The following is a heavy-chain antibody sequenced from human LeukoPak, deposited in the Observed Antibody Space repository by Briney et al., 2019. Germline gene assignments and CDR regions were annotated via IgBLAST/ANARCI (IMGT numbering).Heavy chain of an antibody. CDR3: ARAITNYGYIFDY. D-gene: IGHD5-18*01. V-gene: IGHV3-21*01. CDR2: IDSNSNFM. Sequence: GGSLRLSCAASGFTFGLYSMTWVRQAPGKGLEWVSLIDSNSNFMNYADSVKGRFTISRDNAKKSLYLQMNSLRAEDTAVYYCARAITNYGYIFDYWGQGTLVTVSS. CDR1: GFTFGLYS. J-gene: IGHJ4*02.